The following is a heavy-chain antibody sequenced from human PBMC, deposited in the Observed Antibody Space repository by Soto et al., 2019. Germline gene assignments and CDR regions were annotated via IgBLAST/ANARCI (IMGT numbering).Heavy chain of an antibody. D-gene: IGHD3-3*01. V-gene: IGHV3-23*01. Sequence: ESGGGLVQPGGSLRLSCAASGFTFSSYALNWVRQAPGKGLEWVSVISGSGDNTYYADSVKGRFTISRDNAKNTLYLQMNSLRAEDTAIYYCARFRVPIWGQGTMVTVST. CDR2: ISGSGDNT. CDR1: GFTFSSYA. J-gene: IGHJ3*02. CDR3: ARFRVPI.